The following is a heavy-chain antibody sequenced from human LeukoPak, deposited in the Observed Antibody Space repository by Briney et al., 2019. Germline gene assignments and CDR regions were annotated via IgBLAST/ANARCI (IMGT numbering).Heavy chain of an antibody. CDR3: ARFQGGSGNYVAFDI. V-gene: IGHV5-51*01. J-gene: IGHJ3*02. CDR2: IYPDDSRT. D-gene: IGHD3-10*01. Sequence: GESLHISCKASAYRCTKSWIGWVSQMPGKRLGGLGIIYPDDSRTRYSPSFQGQVTMSVDKSTSTAYLQWSSLKASDTAIYYCARFQGGSGNYVAFDIWGQGTMVTVSS. CDR1: AYRCTKSW.